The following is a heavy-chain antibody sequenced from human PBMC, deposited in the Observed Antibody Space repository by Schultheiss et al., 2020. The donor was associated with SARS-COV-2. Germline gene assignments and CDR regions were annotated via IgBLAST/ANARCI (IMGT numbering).Heavy chain of an antibody. CDR3: ARCHGTFRE. D-gene: IGHD2/OR15-2a*01. CDR2: INHGGGT. V-gene: IGHV4-34*01. J-gene: IGHJ4*02. Sequence: SETLSLTCAVYGGSFSGYYWSWIRQPPGKGLECIGEINHGGGTNYNPSLRSRVTMSVDTSKNQFSLNLTSVTAADTAVYYCARCHGTFREWGQGTLVTVSS. CDR1: GGSFSGYY.